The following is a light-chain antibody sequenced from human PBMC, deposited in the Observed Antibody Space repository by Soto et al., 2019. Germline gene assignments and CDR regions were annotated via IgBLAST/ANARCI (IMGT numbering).Light chain of an antibody. V-gene: IGKV3-15*01. Sequence: EIVMTQSPATLSVSPGERATLSCRASQGVSSKLAWYQQKPGQAPRLLIYGASTRATGIPARFSGGGSGTEFTLTISSLQSEDFAAYYCQQYNNWPTFGQGTKVEIK. J-gene: IGKJ1*01. CDR2: GAS. CDR1: QGVSSK. CDR3: QQYNNWPT.